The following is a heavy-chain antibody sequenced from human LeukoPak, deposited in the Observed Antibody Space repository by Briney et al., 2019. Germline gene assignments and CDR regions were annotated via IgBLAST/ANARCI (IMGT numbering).Heavy chain of an antibody. CDR2: IIPIFGTA. V-gene: IGHV1-69*13. J-gene: IGHJ6*02. D-gene: IGHD4-17*01. Sequence: EASVKVSCKASGGTFSSYAISWVRQAPGQGLEWMGGIIPIFGTANYAQKFQGRVTITADESTSTAYMELSSLRSEDTAVYYCARERGATVTTSDSERPYYYYYYGMDVWGQGTTVTVSS. CDR3: ARERGATVTTSDSERPYYYYYYGMDV. CDR1: GGTFSSYA.